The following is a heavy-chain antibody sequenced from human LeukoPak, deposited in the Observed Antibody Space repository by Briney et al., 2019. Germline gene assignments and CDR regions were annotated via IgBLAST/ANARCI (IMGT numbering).Heavy chain of an antibody. Sequence: ASETLSLTCTVSGGSISSYYWSWIRQPPGKGLEWIGYIYYNGSTNYNPSLKSRVTISVGTSKNQFSLKLNSVTAADTAVYYCARGRIVPAAISYYYYGMDVWGQGTTVTVSS. V-gene: IGHV4-59*12. D-gene: IGHD2-2*01. CDR1: GGSISSYY. CDR2: IYYNGST. CDR3: ARGRIVPAAISYYYYGMDV. J-gene: IGHJ6*02.